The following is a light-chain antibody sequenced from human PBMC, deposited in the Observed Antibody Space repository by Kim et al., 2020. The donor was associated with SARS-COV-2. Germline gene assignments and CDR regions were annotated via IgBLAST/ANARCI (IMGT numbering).Light chain of an antibody. J-gene: IGLJ2*01. CDR1: KLGDEY. CDR2: QDS. CDR3: QAWDSSNVV. V-gene: IGLV3-1*01. Sequence: GSPGQAARITCSGDKLGDEYACWYQQKPGQSPVLVIYQDSKRPSGIPERFSGSNSGNTATLTISETQAMDVADYYCQAWDSSNVVFGGGTQLTVL.